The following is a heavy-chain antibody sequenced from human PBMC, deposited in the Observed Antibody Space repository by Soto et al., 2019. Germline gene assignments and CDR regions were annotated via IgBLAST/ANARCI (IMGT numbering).Heavy chain of an antibody. CDR3: VWLVYRDSRGYTRGNAFDI. V-gene: IGHV1-18*01. D-gene: IGHD3-22*01. Sequence: ASVKVSCKASGYTFTSYGIIWVRQAPGQGLEWMGWISAYNGNTNYAQKLQGRVTMTTDTSTGTAYMELRSLRSDDTAVYYCVWLVYRDSRGYTRGNAFDILG. CDR1: GYTFTSYG. J-gene: IGHJ3*02. CDR2: ISAYNGNT.